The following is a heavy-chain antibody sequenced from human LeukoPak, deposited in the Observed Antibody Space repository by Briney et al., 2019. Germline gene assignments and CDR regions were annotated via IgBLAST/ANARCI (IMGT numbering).Heavy chain of an antibody. CDR2: IYHRGST. CDR3: SYSSGWYEFDY. V-gene: IGHV4-38-2*01. CDR1: GYSISSGYY. J-gene: IGHJ4*02. D-gene: IGHD6-19*01. Sequence: PSETLSLTXAVSGYSISSGYYWGWVRQPPGKGLEWIGSIYHRGSTYYNPSLKSRVTISVDTSKNQFSLKLSSVTAADTAVYYCSYSSGWYEFDYWGQGTLVTVSS.